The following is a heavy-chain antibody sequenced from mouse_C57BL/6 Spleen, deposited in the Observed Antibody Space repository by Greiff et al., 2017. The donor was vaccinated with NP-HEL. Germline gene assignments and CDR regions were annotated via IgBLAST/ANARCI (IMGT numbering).Heavy chain of an antibody. Sequence: QVQLTESGAELVKPGASVKISCKASGYAFSSYWMNWVKQRPGKGLEWIGQIYPGDGDTNYNGKFKGKATLTADKSSSTAYMQLNSLTSEDSAVYFCARGYDYAFAYWGQGTLVTVSA. CDR2: IYPGDGDT. CDR1: GYAFSSYW. V-gene: IGHV1-80*01. CDR3: ARGYDYAFAY. J-gene: IGHJ3*01. D-gene: IGHD2-4*01.